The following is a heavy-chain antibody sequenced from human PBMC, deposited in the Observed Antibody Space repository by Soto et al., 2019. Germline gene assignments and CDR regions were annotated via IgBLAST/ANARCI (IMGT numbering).Heavy chain of an antibody. CDR1: GGSFSGYY. Sequence: SETLSLTCAVYGGSFSGYYWSWIRQPPGKGLEWIGEINHSGSTNYNPSLKSRVTISVDTSKNQFSLKLSSVTAADTAVYYCARGDLSLGYCSGGSCFPLYYYGMDVWGQGTTVTVSS. CDR2: INHSGST. J-gene: IGHJ6*02. V-gene: IGHV4-34*01. CDR3: ARGDLSLGYCSGGSCFPLYYYGMDV. D-gene: IGHD2-15*01.